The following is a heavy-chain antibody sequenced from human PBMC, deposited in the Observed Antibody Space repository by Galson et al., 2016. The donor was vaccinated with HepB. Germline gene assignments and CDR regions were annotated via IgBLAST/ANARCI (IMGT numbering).Heavy chain of an antibody. J-gene: IGHJ4*02. Sequence: SETLSLTCAVSGGSITNYRWWSWVRQPPGKGLEWIGEIYHGGDTNYNTSLKSRVTISVDKSRNQLSLDLSSVTAADTAVYSCARHLLAPGTRGFDFWGPGTLVTVSS. D-gene: IGHD6-13*01. V-gene: IGHV4-4*02. CDR3: ARHLLAPGTRGFDF. CDR1: GGSITNYRW. CDR2: IYHGGDT.